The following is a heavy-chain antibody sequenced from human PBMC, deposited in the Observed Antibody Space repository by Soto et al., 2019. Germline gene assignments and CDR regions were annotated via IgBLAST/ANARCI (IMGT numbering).Heavy chain of an antibody. CDR3: ARAITIFDPTVYYYYYYGMDV. D-gene: IGHD3-9*01. CDR1: GGSISSGDYY. CDR2: IYYSGST. V-gene: IGHV4-30-4*01. J-gene: IGHJ6*02. Sequence: SETLSLACTVSGGSISSGDYYWSWIRQPPGKGLEWIGYIYYSGSTYYNPSLKSRVTISVDTSKNQFSLKLSSVTAADTAVYYCARAITIFDPTVYYYYYYGMDVWGQGTTVTVSS.